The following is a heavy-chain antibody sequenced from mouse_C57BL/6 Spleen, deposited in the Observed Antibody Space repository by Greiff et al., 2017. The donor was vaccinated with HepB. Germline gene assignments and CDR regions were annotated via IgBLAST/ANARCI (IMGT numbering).Heavy chain of an antibody. D-gene: IGHD2-3*01. J-gene: IGHJ3*01. CDR1: GYSITSGYD. V-gene: IGHV3-1*01. Sequence: EVHLVESGPGMVKPSQSLSLTCTVTGYSITSGYDWHWIRHFPGNKLEWMGYISYSGSTNYNPSLKSRISITHDTSKNHFFLKLNSVTTEDTATYYCARGGDGYYVGLFAYWGQGTLVTVSA. CDR3: ARGGDGYYVGLFAY. CDR2: ISYSGST.